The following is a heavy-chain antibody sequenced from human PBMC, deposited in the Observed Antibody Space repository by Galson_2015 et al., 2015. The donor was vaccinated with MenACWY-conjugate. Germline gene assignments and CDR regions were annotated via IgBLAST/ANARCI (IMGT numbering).Heavy chain of an antibody. Sequence: SCKASVGTFSSYAISWVRQAPGQGLEWMGGIIPIFSTANYAQKFQGRVTITADESTSTAYMELSSLRSEDTAVYYCASTTRLYYYDSSGYYGWGMDVWGQGTTVTVSS. CDR1: VGTFSSYA. CDR2: IIPIFSTA. V-gene: IGHV1-69*01. J-gene: IGHJ6*02. CDR3: ASTTRLYYYDSSGYYGWGMDV. D-gene: IGHD3-22*01.